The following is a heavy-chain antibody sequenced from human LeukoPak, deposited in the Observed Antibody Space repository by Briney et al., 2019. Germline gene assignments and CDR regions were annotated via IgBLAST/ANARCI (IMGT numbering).Heavy chain of an antibody. CDR2: TYYRSKWYN. Sequence: SQTLSLTCAISRDSVSSNSAAWNWIRKSPSRGLEWLGRTYYRSKWYNDYAESVKSRINIKPDTSKNQFSLQLNSVTPEDTAVYYCARDQAGLDYWGQGTLVSVSS. V-gene: IGHV6-1*01. J-gene: IGHJ4*02. D-gene: IGHD6-13*01. CDR3: ARDQAGLDY. CDR1: RDSVSSNSAA.